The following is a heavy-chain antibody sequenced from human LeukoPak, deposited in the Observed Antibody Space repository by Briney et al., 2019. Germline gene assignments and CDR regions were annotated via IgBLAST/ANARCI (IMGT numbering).Heavy chain of an antibody. CDR2: INHSGST. V-gene: IGHV4-34*01. CDR3: ARHSTFFGVVIIKGRVRGPFDY. Sequence: ASETLSLTCAVYGGSFSSYYWAWVRQTPGNGLEWIGEINHSGSTNYNPSLKSRVTVSIDTSKNQFSLKLSSVTAADTAVYYCARHSTFFGVVIIKGRVRGPFDYWGQGTLVTVSS. J-gene: IGHJ4*02. D-gene: IGHD3-3*01. CDR1: GGSFSSYY.